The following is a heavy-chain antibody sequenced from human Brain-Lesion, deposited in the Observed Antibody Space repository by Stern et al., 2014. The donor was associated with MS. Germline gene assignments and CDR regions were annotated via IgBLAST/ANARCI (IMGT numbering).Heavy chain of an antibody. CDR2: INEDGTEK. CDR1: GFTFGNYW. V-gene: IGHV3-7*01. CDR3: ARVYNTIYGIVTQRGSGMDV. Sequence: EVQLVESGGGLVQPGGSLTISCTAAGFTFGNYWMTWVRQAPGKGLEWVANINEDGTEKHYVDSVNGRFTISRDNARNSLYLQMNSLRGEDTALYYCARVYNTIYGIVTQRGSGMDVWGQGTTVIVSS. J-gene: IGHJ6*02. D-gene: IGHD3-3*01.